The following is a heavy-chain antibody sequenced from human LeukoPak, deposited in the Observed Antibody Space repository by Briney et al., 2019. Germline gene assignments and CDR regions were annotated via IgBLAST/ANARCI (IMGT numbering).Heavy chain of an antibody. CDR2: IKTKRDGAII. CDR3: TTYTLPNRDDTFAT. V-gene: IGHV3-15*05. CDR1: GFTFNKAW. J-gene: IGHJ3*02. D-gene: IGHD1-14*01. Sequence: GGSLRLSCAVSGFTFNKAWMSWVRQAPGKGLEWVGRIKTKRDGAIIDHAAPMKDKLTISRDDSKDMLFLQMDILKTEDTAIYYCTTYTLPNRDDTFATWGQGTMLTVSS.